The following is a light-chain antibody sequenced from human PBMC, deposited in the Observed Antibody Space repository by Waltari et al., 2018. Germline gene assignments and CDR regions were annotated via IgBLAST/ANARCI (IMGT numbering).Light chain of an antibody. J-gene: IGKJ4*01. CDR3: QQYDTPLS. CDR2: GAS. CDR1: QDIYNS. V-gene: IGKV1-33*01. Sequence: DIQMTQSPSSLSASVGDRVTITCQANQDIYNSLNWYQQKPGKAPNLLIYGASNLEPGVPSIFSGSGSGTHFTFTISSLQPDDFATYYCQQYDTPLSFGGGTKVEIK.